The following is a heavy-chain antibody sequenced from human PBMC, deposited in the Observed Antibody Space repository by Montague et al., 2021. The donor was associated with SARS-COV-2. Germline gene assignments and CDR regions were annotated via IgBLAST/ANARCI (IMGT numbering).Heavy chain of an antibody. J-gene: IGHJ4*02. Sequence: SETLSLTCRLSGGSVTKNYWTWIRQPATKGLELLGSIFESGGARYNPSLKSRVSISVDASKNEFSLRLTSVTAADTAVYFCARRWTGNYESLEYWGQGILVTVSS. CDR2: IFESGGA. CDR3: ARRWTGNYESLEY. D-gene: IGHD3/OR15-3a*01. CDR1: GGSVTKNY. V-gene: IGHV4-59*02.